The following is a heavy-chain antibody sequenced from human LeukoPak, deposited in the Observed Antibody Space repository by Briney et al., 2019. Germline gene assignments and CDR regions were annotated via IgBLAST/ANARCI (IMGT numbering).Heavy chain of an antibody. CDR1: GFTFSSYG. D-gene: IGHD1-26*01. J-gene: IGHJ5*02. V-gene: IGHV3-30*18. CDR3: AKTIVGVTNWFDP. Sequence: GRSLRLSCAASGFTFSSYGMHWVRQAPGKGLEWVAVISYDGSNKYYADSVKGRFTISRDNSKNTLYLQMNSLRAEDTAVYYCAKTIVGVTNWFDPWGQGTLVTVSS. CDR2: ISYDGSNK.